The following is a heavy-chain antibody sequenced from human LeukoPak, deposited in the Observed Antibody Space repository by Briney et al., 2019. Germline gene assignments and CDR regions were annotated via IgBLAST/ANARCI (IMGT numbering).Heavy chain of an antibody. V-gene: IGHV3-7*01. D-gene: IGHD1-26*01. CDR1: GFTFSSYS. J-gene: IGHJ4*02. Sequence: GGSLRLSCAASGFTFSSYSMNWVRQAPGKGLEWVANIKQDGSEKYYVDSVKGRFTISRDNAKNSLYLQMNSLRAEDTAVYYCARVGATTGSHAHWGQGTLVTVSS. CDR2: IKQDGSEK. CDR3: ARVGATTGSHAH.